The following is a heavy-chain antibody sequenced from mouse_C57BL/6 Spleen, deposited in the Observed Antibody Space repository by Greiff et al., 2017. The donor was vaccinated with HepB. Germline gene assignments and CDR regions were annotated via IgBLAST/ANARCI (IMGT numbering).Heavy chain of an antibody. Sequence: QVQLQQSGPGLVQPSQSLSITCTVSGFSLTSYGVHWVRQSPGKGLEWLGVIWSGGSTDYNAAFISRLSISKDNSKSQVFFKMISLQADDTAIYYCARSDSSGYGFAYWGQGTLVTVSA. J-gene: IGHJ3*01. CDR1: GFSLTSYG. V-gene: IGHV2-2*01. D-gene: IGHD3-2*02. CDR3: ARSDSSGYGFAY. CDR2: IWSGGST.